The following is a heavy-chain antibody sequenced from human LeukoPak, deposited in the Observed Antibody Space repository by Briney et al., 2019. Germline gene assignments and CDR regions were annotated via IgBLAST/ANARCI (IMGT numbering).Heavy chain of an antibody. D-gene: IGHD5-18*01. J-gene: IGHJ4*02. CDR2: IYYSGST. CDR3: ARADVWVAMEDY. Sequence: SETLSLTCTVSGGSISSGGYYWSWIRQPPGKGLEWIGYIYYSGSTYYNPSLKSRVTISVDTSKNQFSLKLSSVTAADTAVYYCARADVWVAMEDYWGQGTLVTVSS. V-gene: IGHV4-30-4*08. CDR1: GGSISSGGYY.